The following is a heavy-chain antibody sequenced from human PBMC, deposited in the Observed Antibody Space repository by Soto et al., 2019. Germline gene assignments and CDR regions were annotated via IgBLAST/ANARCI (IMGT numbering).Heavy chain of an antibody. CDR2: VSFDGSNK. J-gene: IGHJ6*02. D-gene: IGHD6-19*01. CDR3: ARLPGPLVAVLYIYPLDGREAMSDVDV. V-gene: IGHV3-30-3*01. CDR1: GFTFNYYP. Sequence: MQLVESGGGVVQPGGSLRLSCAASGFTFNYYPMHWVRQAPGKGLEWVAVVSFDGSNKYYADSVKGRFTISKDSSKNTLYLQMNSLRREDTAVYYCARLPGPLVAVLYIYPLDGREAMSDVDVWGQGTTVTVSS.